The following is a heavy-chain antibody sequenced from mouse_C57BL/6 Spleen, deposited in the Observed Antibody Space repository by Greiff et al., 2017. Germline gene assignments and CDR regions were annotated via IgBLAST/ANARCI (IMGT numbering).Heavy chain of an antibody. Sequence: EVQLQQSGPGLLKPSQSLSLTCSVTGYSITSGYYWNWIRQFPGNKLEWMGYISYDGSNNYNPSLKNRISITRDTSKNQFFLKLNSVTTEDTATYYCAREGTPLFDYWGQGTTLTVSS. CDR2: ISYDGSN. CDR3: AREGTPLFDY. V-gene: IGHV3-6*01. J-gene: IGHJ2*01. CDR1: GYSITSGYY. D-gene: IGHD6-1*01.